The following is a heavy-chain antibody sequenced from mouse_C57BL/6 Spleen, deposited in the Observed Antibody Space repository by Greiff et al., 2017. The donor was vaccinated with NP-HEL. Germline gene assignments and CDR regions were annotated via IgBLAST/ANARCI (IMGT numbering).Heavy chain of an antibody. CDR3: ARPQLLWYFDV. J-gene: IGHJ1*03. Sequence: EVHLVESGGGLVKPGGSLKLSCAASGFTFSDYGMHWVRQAPEKGLEWVAYISSGSSTIYYADTVKGRFTISRDNAKNTLFLQMTSLRSEDTAMYYCARPQLLWYFDVWGTGTTVTVSS. CDR1: GFTFSDYG. D-gene: IGHD4-1*02. V-gene: IGHV5-17*01. CDR2: ISSGSSTI.